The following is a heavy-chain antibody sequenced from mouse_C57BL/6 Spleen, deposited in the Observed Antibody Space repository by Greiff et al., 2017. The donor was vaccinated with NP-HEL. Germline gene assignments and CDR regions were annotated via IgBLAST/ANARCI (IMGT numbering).Heavy chain of an antibody. J-gene: IGHJ2*01. CDR2: IHPSDSDP. Sequence: QVQLQQPGAELVKPGASVKVSCKASGYTFTSYWMHWVKQRPGQGLEWIGRIHPSDSDPNYNQKFKGKATLTVNKSSSTAYMQLSILTSEDAAVYYGAINYYFFFGDWGQGTTLTVAS. CDR1: GYTFTSYW. V-gene: IGHV1-74*01. D-gene: IGHD1-1*01. CDR3: AINYYFFFGD.